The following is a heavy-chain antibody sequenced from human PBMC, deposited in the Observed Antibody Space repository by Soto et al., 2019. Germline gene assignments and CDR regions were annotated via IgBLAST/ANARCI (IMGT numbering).Heavy chain of an antibody. CDR1: GYTFTSYA. CDR2: INAGNGNT. V-gene: IGHV1-3*05. CDR3: ARGITLPTPLDY. J-gene: IGHJ4*02. Sequence: QVQLVQSGAEEKKPGASVKVSCKASGYTFTSYAMHWERQAPGQRLEWMGWINAGNGNTQYSQKLQGRVNITRDTSASTGYRELSSLISEDTAVYYCARGITLPTPLDYWGQGTLVTVSS. D-gene: IGHD1-20*01.